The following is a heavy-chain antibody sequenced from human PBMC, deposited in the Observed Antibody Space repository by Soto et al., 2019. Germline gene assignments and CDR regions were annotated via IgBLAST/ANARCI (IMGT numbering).Heavy chain of an antibody. V-gene: IGHV1-69*04. D-gene: IGHD5-12*01. J-gene: IGHJ4*02. CDR3: ARDVNSGYDTTYFDY. Sequence: SVKVSCKASGGTFSSSTISWVRQAPGQGLEWMGRIIPILGIANYAQKFQGRVTITADKSTSTAYMELSSLRSEDTAVYYCARDVNSGYDTTYFDYWGQGTLVTVSS. CDR2: IIPILGIA. CDR1: GGTFSSST.